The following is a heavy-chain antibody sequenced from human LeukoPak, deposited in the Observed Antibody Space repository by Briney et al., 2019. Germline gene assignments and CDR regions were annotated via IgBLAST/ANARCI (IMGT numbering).Heavy chain of an antibody. D-gene: IGHD2-2*01. CDR2: VSGSGSST. J-gene: IGHJ4*02. CDR3: AKAVGYCSSTSCPNYFDY. Sequence: GGSLRLSCAASGFTLSSYAMSWVRQAPGKGLEWVSAVSGSGSSTYYADSVKGRFSISRDNSKNTLYLQMDSLRADDTAVYYCAKAVGYCSSTSCPNYFDYWGQGTLVTVSS. V-gene: IGHV3-23*01. CDR1: GFTLSSYA.